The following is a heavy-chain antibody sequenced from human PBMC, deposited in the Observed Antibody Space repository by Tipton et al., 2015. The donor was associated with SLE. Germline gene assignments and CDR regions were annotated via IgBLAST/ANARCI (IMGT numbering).Heavy chain of an antibody. J-gene: IGHJ6*02. CDR1: GGSVSSGSYY. V-gene: IGHV4-39*07. D-gene: IGHD2-15*01. CDR3: ARDRGYCSGGSCRGMDV. Sequence: GLVKPSETLSLTCTVSGGSVSSGSYYWAWIRQPPGKGPEWIGTIYYSGSTYYYPSLKSRITISVDTSKNQFSLKLGSMTAADTAVYYCARDRGYCSGGSCRGMDVWGQGATVTVS. CDR2: IYYSGST.